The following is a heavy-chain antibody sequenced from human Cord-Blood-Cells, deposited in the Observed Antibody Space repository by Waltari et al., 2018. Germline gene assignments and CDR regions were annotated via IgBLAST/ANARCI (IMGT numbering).Heavy chain of an antibody. CDR2: ISSSGSTI. CDR3: ARGTTLLPFDY. V-gene: IGHV3-11*01. D-gene: IGHD4-17*01. J-gene: IGHJ4*02. Sequence: IRQAPGKGLEWVSYISSSGSTIYYADSVKGRFTISRDNAKNSLYLQMNSLRAEDTAVYYCARGTTLLPFDYWGQGTLVTVSS.